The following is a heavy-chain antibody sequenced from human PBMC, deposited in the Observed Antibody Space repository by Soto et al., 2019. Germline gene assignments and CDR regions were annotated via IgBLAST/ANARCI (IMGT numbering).Heavy chain of an antibody. Sequence: QITLKESGPTLVKPTQTLTLTCTFSGFSLSTDGVGVGWIRQPPGKALEWLALIYWDDDQRYSPSLKTRLTITKATSKTQVALTMTNMDPVDTATYYCAHAYGGTSWPNDAFDVWGQGTVVTVSS. V-gene: IGHV2-5*02. CDR1: GFSLSTDGVG. CDR2: IYWDDDQ. J-gene: IGHJ3*01. D-gene: IGHD2-2*01. CDR3: AHAYGGTSWPNDAFDV.